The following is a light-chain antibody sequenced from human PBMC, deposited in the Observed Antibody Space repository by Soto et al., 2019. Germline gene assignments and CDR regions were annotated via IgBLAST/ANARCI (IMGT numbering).Light chain of an antibody. J-gene: IGKJ4*01. CDR1: QXVXXNY. Sequence: EIVXXXSPGXXXLSPGERATXXXXXSQXVXXNYLAWYQQKPGQAPRFLIYDASSRATGIPDRFSGSGSGTDFTLTISRLEPEDFAVYYCQQYGSSHLTFGGGTKVEIK. V-gene: IGKV3-20*01. CDR2: DAS. CDR3: QQYGSSHLT.